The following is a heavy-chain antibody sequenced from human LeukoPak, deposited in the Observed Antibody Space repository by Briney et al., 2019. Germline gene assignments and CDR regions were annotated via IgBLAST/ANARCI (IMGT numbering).Heavy chain of an antibody. Sequence: PGGSLRLSCAASGFTFSSYLTTWVRQAPGKGLEWVSTISGSGGSTYYADSVKGRFTISRDNAKNSLYLQMNSLRAEDTAVYYCAELGITMIGGVWGKGTTVTISS. CDR1: GFTFSSYL. J-gene: IGHJ6*04. CDR3: AELGITMIGGV. V-gene: IGHV3-23*01. CDR2: ISGSGGST. D-gene: IGHD3-10*02.